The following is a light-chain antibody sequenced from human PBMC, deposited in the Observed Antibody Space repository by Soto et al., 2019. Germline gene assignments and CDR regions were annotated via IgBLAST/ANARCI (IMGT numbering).Light chain of an antibody. CDR1: SSNIGSNY. CDR2: KNN. Sequence: QSVLTQPPSASGTPGQRVTISCSGSSSNIGSNYLSWFQQLPGTAPKLLIYKNNQRPSGVPDRFSGSKSDTSGSLAISGLRSEDEADYYCATWDDRLSGWVFGGGTKVTVL. J-gene: IGLJ3*02. V-gene: IGLV1-47*01. CDR3: ATWDDRLSGWV.